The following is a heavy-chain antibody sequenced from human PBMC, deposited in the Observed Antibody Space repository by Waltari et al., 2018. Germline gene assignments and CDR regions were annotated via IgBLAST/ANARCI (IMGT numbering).Heavy chain of an antibody. CDR3: QRGDY. J-gene: IGHJ4*02. V-gene: IGHV3-7*04. CDR2: INQDGSGE. CDR1: GFTFSNFW. Sequence: EVQLVESGGGLVQPGWSLRLSCAASGFTFSNFWMSWARQASGKGLEWVANINQDGSGEYYVDSVKGRFTISRDNARNSLYLQMNSLRAEDTAVYYCQRGDYWGQGTLVTVSS.